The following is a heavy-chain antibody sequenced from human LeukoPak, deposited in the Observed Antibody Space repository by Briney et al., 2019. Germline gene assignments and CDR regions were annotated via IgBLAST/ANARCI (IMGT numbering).Heavy chain of an antibody. J-gene: IGHJ3*02. D-gene: IGHD2-2*02. CDR2: IYYSGST. CDR3: ARVPAAITRQQNAFDI. Sequence: SETLSLTCSVSGGSISSFYWSWIRQPPGKGLEWIGYIYYSGSTNYNPSLKSRVTISVDTSKNQFSLKLSSVTAADTAVYYCARVPAAITRQQNAFDIWGQGTMVTVSS. V-gene: IGHV4-59*08. CDR1: GGSISSFY.